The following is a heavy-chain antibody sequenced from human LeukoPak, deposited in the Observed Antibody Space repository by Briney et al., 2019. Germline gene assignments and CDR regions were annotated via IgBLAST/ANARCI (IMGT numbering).Heavy chain of an antibody. J-gene: IGHJ4*02. V-gene: IGHV3-21*01. CDR2: ISSSSSYI. CDR3: ARDRLGFFDY. D-gene: IGHD3-9*01. Sequence: GGSLRLSCAASGFTFSSYSMNWVRQAPGKGLEWVSSISSSSSYIYYADSVKGRFTITRDNAKNSLYLQMNSLRAEDTAVYYCARDRLGFFDYWGQGTLVTVAS. CDR1: GFTFSSYS.